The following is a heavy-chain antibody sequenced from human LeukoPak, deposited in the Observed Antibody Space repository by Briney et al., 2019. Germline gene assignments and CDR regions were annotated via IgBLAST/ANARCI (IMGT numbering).Heavy chain of an antibody. CDR2: IYYSGST. CDR3: ARSVPGLWFQGLFDY. V-gene: IGHV4-59*01. Sequence: SETLSLTCTVSGGSISSYYWSWIRQPPGKGLEWIGYIYYSGSTNYNPSLKSRVTISVDTSKNQSSLKLSSVTAADTAVYYCARSVPGLWFQGLFDYWGQGTLVTVPS. CDR1: GGSISSYY. D-gene: IGHD3-10*01. J-gene: IGHJ4*02.